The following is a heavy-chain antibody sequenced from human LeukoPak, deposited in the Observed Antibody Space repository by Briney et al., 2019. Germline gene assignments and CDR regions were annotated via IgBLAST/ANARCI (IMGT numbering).Heavy chain of an antibody. J-gene: IGHJ4*02. Sequence: GASLKISCKGSGYSFTSYWIGWVRQMPGKGLEWMGIIYPGDSDTRYSPFFQGQVTISADKSISTAYLQWSSLKAADTAMYYCARQIPESYGDIPPGPRPFDYWGQGTLVTVSS. CDR1: GYSFTSYW. V-gene: IGHV5-51*01. CDR2: IYPGDSDT. D-gene: IGHD4-17*01. CDR3: ARQIPESYGDIPPGPRPFDY.